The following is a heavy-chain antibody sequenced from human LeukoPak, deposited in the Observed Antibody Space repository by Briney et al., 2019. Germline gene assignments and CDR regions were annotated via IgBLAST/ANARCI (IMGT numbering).Heavy chain of an antibody. D-gene: IGHD2-2*02. CDR1: GFTFSSYA. Sequence: GGSLRLSCAASGFTFSSYAMSWVRQAPGKGLEWVSAISGSGGSTYYADSVKGRFTISRDNSKNTLYLQMNSLRAEDTAVYYCAKVRMDYSSTSCYTLYFDYWGQGTLVTVSS. J-gene: IGHJ4*02. V-gene: IGHV3-23*01. CDR2: ISGSGGST. CDR3: AKVRMDYSSTSCYTLYFDY.